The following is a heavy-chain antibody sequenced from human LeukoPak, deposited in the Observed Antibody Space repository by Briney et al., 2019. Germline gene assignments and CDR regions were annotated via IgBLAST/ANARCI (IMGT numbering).Heavy chain of an antibody. Sequence: GGSLRLSCAASGFTFSGYWMHWVRQAPGKGLVWVSCIKNDGSFTSIADSAKGRFTISRDNAKNTVYLQMNSLRAEDTAVYYCVRDNRSYNFDYWGQGTLVTVSS. J-gene: IGHJ4*02. CDR1: GFTFSGYW. CDR2: IKNDGSFT. CDR3: VRDNRSYNFDY. D-gene: IGHD1-26*01. V-gene: IGHV3-74*01.